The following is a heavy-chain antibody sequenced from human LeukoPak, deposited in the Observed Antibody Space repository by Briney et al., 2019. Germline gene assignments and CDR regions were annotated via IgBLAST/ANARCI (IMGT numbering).Heavy chain of an antibody. V-gene: IGHV1-2*02. J-gene: IGHJ3*02. CDR1: GYTFTGYY. CDR3: AREARPPDYYDSSGSGSFDI. Sequence: WASVKVSCKASGYTFTGYYMHWVRQAPGQGLEWMGWINPNSGGTNYAQKFQGRVTMTRDTSISTAYMELSRLRSDDTAVYYCAREARPPDYYDSSGSGSFDIWGQGTMVTVSS. CDR2: INPNSGGT. D-gene: IGHD3-22*01.